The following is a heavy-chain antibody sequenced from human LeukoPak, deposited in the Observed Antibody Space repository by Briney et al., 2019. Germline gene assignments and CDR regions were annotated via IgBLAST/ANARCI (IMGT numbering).Heavy chain of an antibody. CDR1: GYRFSGYY. CDR2: INPHSVGT. V-gene: IGHV1-2*02. Sequence: ASVKVSCKASGYRFSGYYMHRVRQAPGQGLEWMGWINPHSVGTTYVRNFQGRVTMTRDTSISTAYMELSRLRSDDTAMYYCARVICANGHNLCYFDDWGQGTLVTVSS. CDR3: ARVICANGHNLCYFDD. D-gene: IGHD5-24*01. J-gene: IGHJ4*02.